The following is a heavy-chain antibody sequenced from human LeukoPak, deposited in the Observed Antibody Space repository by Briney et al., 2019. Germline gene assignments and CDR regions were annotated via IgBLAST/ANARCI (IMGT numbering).Heavy chain of an antibody. D-gene: IGHD2-8*01. CDR3: ARQRGGQYEDGFDI. CDR1: GYTFTGYY. CDR2: INPNSGGT. V-gene: IGHV1-2*02. Sequence: GASVKVSCKASGYTFTGYYIHWVRQAPGQGLEWMGWINPNSGGTNYAQNFQGRVTMTRDTSISTAYMELSRLRSDDTAVYYCARQRGGQYEDGFDIWGQGTMVTVSS. J-gene: IGHJ3*02.